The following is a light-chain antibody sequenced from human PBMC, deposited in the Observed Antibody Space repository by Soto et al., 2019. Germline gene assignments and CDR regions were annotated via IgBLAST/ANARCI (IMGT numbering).Light chain of an antibody. J-gene: IGKJ3*01. V-gene: IGKV3-20*01. CDR2: GAS. Sequence: EIVLTQSPGTLSLSPGERATLSCRASQSVSSSYLAWYQQKPGQAPRLLIYGASSRATGIPDRCSGSGSGTDFTLTISRLEPEDFAVYYCQQYGSSPLVTFGPGTKVDIK. CDR3: QQYGSSPLVT. CDR1: QSVSSSY.